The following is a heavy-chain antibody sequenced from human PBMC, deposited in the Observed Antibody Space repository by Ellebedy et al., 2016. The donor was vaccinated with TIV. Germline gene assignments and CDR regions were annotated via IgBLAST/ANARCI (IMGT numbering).Heavy chain of an antibody. CDR1: GYTLTELS. CDR2: IWYDGSNK. J-gene: IGHJ4*02. CDR3: AREGKQQLDLDY. D-gene: IGHD6-13*01. Sequence: SCKVSGYTLTELSMHWVRQAPGKGLEWVAVIWYDGSNKYYADSVKGRFTISRDNSKNTLYLQMNSLRAEDTAVYYCAREGKQQLDLDYWGQGTLVTVSS. V-gene: IGHV3-33*01.